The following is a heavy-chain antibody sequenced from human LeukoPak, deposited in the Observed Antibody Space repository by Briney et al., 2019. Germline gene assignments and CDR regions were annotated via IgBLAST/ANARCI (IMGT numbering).Heavy chain of an antibody. J-gene: IGHJ3*02. CDR2: INSDGSST. V-gene: IGHV3-74*01. CDR3: ARDSRYYYDSSGYYFDI. D-gene: IGHD3-22*01. Sequence: PGGSLRLSCAASGFTFSSYWMHWVRQAPGKGLVWVSRINSDGSSTSYADSVKGRFTISRDNSKNTLYLQMNSLRAEDTAVYYCARDSRYYYDSSGYYFDIWGQGTMVTVSS. CDR1: GFTFSSYW.